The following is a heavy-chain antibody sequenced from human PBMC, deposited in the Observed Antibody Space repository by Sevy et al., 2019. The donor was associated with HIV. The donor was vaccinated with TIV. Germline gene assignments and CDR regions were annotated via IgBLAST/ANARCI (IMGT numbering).Heavy chain of an antibody. V-gene: IGHV4-34*01. CDR2: INHNGST. J-gene: IGHJ6*02. CDR3: AREGYSLGMDV. CDR1: GGSFSGYY. D-gene: IGHD6-13*01. Sequence: SETLSLTCAVYGGSFSGYYWSWIRQPPGKGLEWIGEINHNGSTNYNPSLKSRVTISADTSKNQFSLNLISVTAADTAVYYCAREGYSLGMDVWGQGTTVTVSS.